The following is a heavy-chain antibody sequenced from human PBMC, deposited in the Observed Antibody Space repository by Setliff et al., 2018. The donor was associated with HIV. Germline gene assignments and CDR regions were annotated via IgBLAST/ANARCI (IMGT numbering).Heavy chain of an antibody. CDR1: GDSISNNNW. CDR2: IKSKTDGGTA. J-gene: IGHJ6*03. D-gene: IGHD1-26*01. V-gene: IGHV3-15*01. Sequence: ETLSLTCAVSGDSISNNNWWSWVRQTPGKGLEWVGRIKSKTDGGTADYAAPVKGRFTISRDDSKNTLYLQMNSLKTEDTAMYYCTREWVLIKQTIVGATPYYYYYMDAWGKGTTVTVSS. CDR3: TREWVLIKQTIVGATPYYYYYMDA.